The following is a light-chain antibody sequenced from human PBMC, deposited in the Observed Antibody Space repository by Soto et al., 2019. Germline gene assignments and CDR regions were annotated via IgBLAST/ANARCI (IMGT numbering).Light chain of an antibody. V-gene: IGLV2-11*01. Sequence: QSVLTQPHSVSASPGQSVTISCTGTSSDVGGYNYVSWYQHHPGKATKLMIYEVNKRPSGVPDRFSGSKSGNTASLTISGLQAEDEADYYCCSYADSYTYVFGIGTKVTVL. CDR1: SSDVGGYNY. J-gene: IGLJ1*01. CDR3: CSYADSYTYV. CDR2: EVN.